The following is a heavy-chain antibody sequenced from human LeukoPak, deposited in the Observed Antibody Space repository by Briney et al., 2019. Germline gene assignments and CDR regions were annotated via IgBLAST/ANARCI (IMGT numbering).Heavy chain of an antibody. J-gene: IGHJ4*02. Sequence: GGSLRLSCAASGFTFSSYSMNWVRQAPGKGLEWVSSISSSSYIYYADSVKGRFTISRDNAKNSLYLQMNSLRAEDTAVYYCARGSVDYYDSSGYGYWGQGTLVTVSS. D-gene: IGHD3-22*01. CDR1: GFTFSSYS. V-gene: IGHV3-21*01. CDR3: ARGSVDYYDSSGYGY. CDR2: ISSSSYI.